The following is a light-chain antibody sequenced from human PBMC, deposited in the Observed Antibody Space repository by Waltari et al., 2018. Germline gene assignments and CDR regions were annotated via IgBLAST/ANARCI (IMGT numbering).Light chain of an antibody. CDR1: ESVSSN. V-gene: IGKV3-11*01. CDR2: DAS. J-gene: IGKJ5*01. CDR3: QQRSAWPTT. Sequence: EIVVTQSPATLSLSPGEGATLSCRTSESVSSNLAWFQQKDGQPPRLVIFDASGRAADTPARFSGGGSGTYYTLTISSLEPEDFATYYCQQRSAWPTTFGQGTRLEI.